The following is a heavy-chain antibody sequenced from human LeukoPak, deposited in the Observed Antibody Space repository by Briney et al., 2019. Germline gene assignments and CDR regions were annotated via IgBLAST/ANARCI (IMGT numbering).Heavy chain of an antibody. CDR3: ARDSFGQQSH. D-gene: IGHD6-13*01. J-gene: IGHJ4*02. V-gene: IGHV3-21*01. CDR1: GSTFSSYS. CDR2: ISSSSSYI. Sequence: GGSLRLSCAASGSTFSSYSMNWVRQAPGKGLEWVSSISSSSSYIYYADSVKGRFTISRDNAKNSLYLQMNSLRAEDTAVYYRARDSFGQQSHWGQGTLVTVSS.